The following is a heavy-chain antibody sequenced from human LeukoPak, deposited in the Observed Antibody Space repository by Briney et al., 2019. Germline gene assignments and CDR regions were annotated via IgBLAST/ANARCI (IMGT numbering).Heavy chain of an antibody. CDR1: GYSFTSYW. J-gene: IGHJ6*02. D-gene: IGHD3-10*01. V-gene: IGHV5-10-1*01. CDR2: IDPSDSYT. CDR3: ARRGYYYYGMDV. Sequence: GESLKISCKDSGYSFTSYWISWVRQMPGKGLEWMGRIDPSDSYTNYSPSFQGHVTISVDKSISTAYLRWTSLKSSDSAMYYCARRGYYYYGMDVWGQGTTVTVSS.